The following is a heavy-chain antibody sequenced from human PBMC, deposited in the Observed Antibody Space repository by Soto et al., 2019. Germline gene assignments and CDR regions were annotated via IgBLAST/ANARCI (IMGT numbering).Heavy chain of an antibody. CDR3: ARTRGRDYDFWSGYYGRDYYFDY. J-gene: IGHJ4*02. V-gene: IGHV4-59*08. CDR2: IYYSGST. Sequence: TSETLSLTCTVSGGSISSYYWSWIRQPPGKGLEWIGYIYYSGSTNYNPSLKSRVTISVDTSKNQFSLKLSSVTAADTAVYYCARTRGRDYDFWSGYYGRDYYFDYWGQGTLVTSPQ. D-gene: IGHD3-3*01. CDR1: GGSISSYY.